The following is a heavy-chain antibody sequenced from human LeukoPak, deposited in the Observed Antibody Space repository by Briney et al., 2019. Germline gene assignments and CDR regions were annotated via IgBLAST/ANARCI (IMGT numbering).Heavy chain of an antibody. CDR3: VRGNYDNRGYSNAFDI. Sequence: SETLSLTCTVSGASISSSYWSWIRQTPGKRLEWIGYIYYNGNSNSNPSLKSRVTMSADTSKNQFSLKLSSVTAADTATYYCVRGNYDNRGYSNAFDIWGQGTMVTVSS. J-gene: IGHJ3*02. V-gene: IGHV4-59*01. CDR2: IYYNGNS. CDR1: GASISSSY. D-gene: IGHD3-22*01.